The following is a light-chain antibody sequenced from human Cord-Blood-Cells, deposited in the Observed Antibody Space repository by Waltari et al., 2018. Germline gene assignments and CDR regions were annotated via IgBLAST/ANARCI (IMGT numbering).Light chain of an antibody. Sequence: QSALTQPASVSGSPEQSITISCTGTSIDVGSYNLVSWYQQHPGKAPKLMIYEGSKRPAGVANRFSGSKSGNTASLTISGLQAEDEADYYCCSYAGSSTLVFGGGTKLTVL. V-gene: IGLV2-23*01. J-gene: IGLJ3*02. CDR1: SIDVGSYNL. CDR3: CSYAGSSTLV. CDR2: EGS.